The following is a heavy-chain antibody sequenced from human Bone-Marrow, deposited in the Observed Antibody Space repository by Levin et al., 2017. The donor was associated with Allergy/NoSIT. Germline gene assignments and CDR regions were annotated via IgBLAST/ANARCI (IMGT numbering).Heavy chain of an antibody. CDR1: GFTFRSYP. CDR2: IWYDGSNK. V-gene: IGHV3-33*01. J-gene: IGHJ4*02. Sequence: RGESLKISCAASGFTFRSYPMHWVRQAPGKGLDWVAVIWYDGSNKHYADSVKGRFTISRDNSKNTLYLQMNSLRAEDTAIYYCARDHPTAMDYWGQGTLVTVSS. CDR3: ARDHPTAMDY.